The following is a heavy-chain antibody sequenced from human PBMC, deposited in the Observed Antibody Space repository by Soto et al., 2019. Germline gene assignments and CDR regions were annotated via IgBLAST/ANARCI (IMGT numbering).Heavy chain of an antibody. CDR1: GFTFSSYW. V-gene: IGHV3-7*01. J-gene: IGHJ4*02. CDR3: ARDFAYNWNGYDY. Sequence: GGSLRLSCAASGFTFSSYWMSWVRQAPGKGLEWVANIKQDGSEKYYVDSVKGRFTISRDNAKNSLYLQMNSLRAEDTAVYYCARDFAYNWNGYDYWGQGTLVTVSS. CDR2: IKQDGSEK. D-gene: IGHD1-1*01.